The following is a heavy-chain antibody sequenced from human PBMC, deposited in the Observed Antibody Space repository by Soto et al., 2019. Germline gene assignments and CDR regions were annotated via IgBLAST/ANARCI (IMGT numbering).Heavy chain of an antibody. CDR1: GGTFSSYT. Sequence: ASVKVSCKASGGTFSSYTISWVRQAPGQGLEWMGRIIPILGIANYAQKFQGRVTITADKSTSTAYMELSSLRSEDTAVYYCALVATERAFDIWGQGTMVTVSS. CDR3: ALVATERAFDI. CDR2: IIPILGIA. V-gene: IGHV1-69*02. D-gene: IGHD5-12*01. J-gene: IGHJ3*02.